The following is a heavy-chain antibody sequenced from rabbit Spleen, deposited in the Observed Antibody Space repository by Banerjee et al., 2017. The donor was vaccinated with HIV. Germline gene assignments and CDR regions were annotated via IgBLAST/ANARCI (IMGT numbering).Heavy chain of an antibody. CDR1: GFDLNTYG. Sequence: EQLVESGGGLVQPGGSLKLSCKASGFDLNTYGVSWVRQAPGKGLEWIACIDSGSSGFTYFASWAKGRFTISKTSSTTVTLQMTSLTAADTATYFCARDSGSSFSSYGMDLWGQGTLVTVS. D-gene: IGHD8-1*01. CDR2: IDSGSSGFT. J-gene: IGHJ6*01. V-gene: IGHV1S45*01. CDR3: ARDSGSSFSSYGMDL.